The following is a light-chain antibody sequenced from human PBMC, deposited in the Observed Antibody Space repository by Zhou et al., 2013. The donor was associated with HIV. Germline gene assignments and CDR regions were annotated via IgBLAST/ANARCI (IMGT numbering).Light chain of an antibody. Sequence: IVLTQSPGTLSLSPGERATLSCRASQSVSSSHLAWYAQKPGQVPRLVIYDVSSRAIGIPDRFSGSGSGTDFTLTITRLEPEDFAVYYCQQYGDSPSSFGLGTKLEIK. CDR1: QSVSSSH. J-gene: IGKJ2*03. CDR3: QQYGDSPSS. V-gene: IGKV3-20*01. CDR2: DVS.